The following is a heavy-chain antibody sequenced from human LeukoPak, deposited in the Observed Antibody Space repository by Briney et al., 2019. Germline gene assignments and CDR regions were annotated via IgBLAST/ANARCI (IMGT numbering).Heavy chain of an antibody. Sequence: PGGSLRLSCVASGFTFSSYAMSWVRQAPGKGLEWVSAISGSGDSTYCADSVKGRFTISRDNSKNTLYLQMNSLRAEDTAVYYCAKGPYYYDSSGYYGNYWGQGTLVTVSS. D-gene: IGHD3-22*01. CDR1: GFTFSSYA. V-gene: IGHV3-23*01. J-gene: IGHJ4*02. CDR2: ISGSGDST. CDR3: AKGPYYYDSSGYYGNY.